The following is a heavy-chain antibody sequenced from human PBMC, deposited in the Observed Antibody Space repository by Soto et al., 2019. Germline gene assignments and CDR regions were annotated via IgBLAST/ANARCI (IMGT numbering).Heavy chain of an antibody. Sequence: EVQLVESGGGLVKPGGSLRLSCAASGFTFSSYSMNWVRQAPGKGLEWVSSISSSSSYIYYADSVKGRFTISRDNAKNSLYLKMNSLRAEDTAVYYCARDSSPNYDFWSGYYLLFDYWGQGTLVTVSS. D-gene: IGHD3-3*01. CDR2: ISSSSSYI. J-gene: IGHJ4*02. CDR1: GFTFSSYS. CDR3: ARDSSPNYDFWSGYYLLFDY. V-gene: IGHV3-21*01.